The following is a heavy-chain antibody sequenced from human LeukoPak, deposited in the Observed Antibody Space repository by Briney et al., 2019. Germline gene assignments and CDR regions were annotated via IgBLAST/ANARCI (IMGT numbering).Heavy chain of an antibody. CDR3: ARDDPTSGVTMVRRDGGAFDI. CDR1: GGSVSPYY. Sequence: SETLSLTCTVSGGSVSPYYWSWIRQPAGKGLEWMGYIYYSGSTNYNPSLKSRVTISLDRSKNQFSLRLSSVTAADTAVYYCARDDPTSGVTMVRRDGGAFDIWGQGTMVTVSS. D-gene: IGHD3-10*01. V-gene: IGHV4-59*02. CDR2: IYYSGST. J-gene: IGHJ3*02.